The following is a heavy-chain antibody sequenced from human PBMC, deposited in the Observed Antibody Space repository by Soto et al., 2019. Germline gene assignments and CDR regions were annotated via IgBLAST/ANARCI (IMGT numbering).Heavy chain of an antibody. Sequence: GGSLRLSCAASGFTFSSYAMSWVRQAPGKGLEWVSAISGSGGSTYYANSVKGRFTISRDNSKNTLYLQMNSLRAEDTAVYYCAKDQNSSGHSSYWGQGTLVTVSS. V-gene: IGHV3-23*01. J-gene: IGHJ4*02. CDR1: GFTFSSYA. CDR2: ISGSGGST. CDR3: AKDQNSSGHSSY. D-gene: IGHD6-19*01.